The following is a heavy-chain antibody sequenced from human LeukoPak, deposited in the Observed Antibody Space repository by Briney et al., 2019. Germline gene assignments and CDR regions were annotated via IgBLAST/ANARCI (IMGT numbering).Heavy chain of an antibody. Sequence: GGSLRLSCAASGFTFSSYAMHWVRQAPGKGLEWVAVISYDGSNEYYADSVKGRFTISRDNAKNSLYLQMNSLRAEDTALYYCAKADVWGQGTLVTVSS. V-gene: IGHV3-30*04. CDR2: ISYDGSNE. J-gene: IGHJ4*02. CDR1: GFTFSSYA. CDR3: AKADV.